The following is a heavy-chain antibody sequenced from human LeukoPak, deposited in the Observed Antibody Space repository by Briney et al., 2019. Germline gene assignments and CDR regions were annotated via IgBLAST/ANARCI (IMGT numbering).Heavy chain of an antibody. V-gene: IGHV3-23*01. CDR1: GFTFNSYA. J-gene: IGHJ4*02. CDR2: ISGSGGTT. CDR3: AKKTYSSSWYEDH. D-gene: IGHD6-13*01. Sequence: GGSLRLSSVASGFTFNSYAMSWVRQAPGKGLEWVSAISGSGGTTYYADSVKGRFTISRDNSKDTLYLQMNSLRAEDTALYYCAKKTYSSSWYEDHWGQGTLVTVSS.